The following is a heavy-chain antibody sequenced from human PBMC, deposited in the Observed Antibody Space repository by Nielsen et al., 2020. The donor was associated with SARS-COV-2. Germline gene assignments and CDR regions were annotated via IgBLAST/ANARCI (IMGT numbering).Heavy chain of an antibody. Sequence: SETLSLTCAVYGGSFSGYYWSWIRQPPGKGLEWIGEINHSGSTNYNPSLKSRVTISVDTSKNQFSLKLSSVTAADTAVYYCARGGGYCSSTSCYWYFDYWGQGTLVTVSS. CDR3: ARGGGYCSSTSCYWYFDY. J-gene: IGHJ4*02. D-gene: IGHD2-2*01. CDR2: INHSGST. V-gene: IGHV4-34*01. CDR1: GGSFSGYY.